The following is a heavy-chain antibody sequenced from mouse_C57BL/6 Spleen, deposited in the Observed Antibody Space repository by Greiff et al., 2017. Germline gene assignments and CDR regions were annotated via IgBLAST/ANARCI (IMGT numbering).Heavy chain of an antibody. CDR2: IHPNSGST. CDR3: AREKLGCFDY. J-gene: IGHJ2*01. Sequence: VKLQQPGAELVKPGASVKLSCKASGYTFTSYWMHWVKQRPGQGLEWIGMIHPNSGSTNYNEKFKSKATLTVDKSSSTAYMQLSSLTSEDSAVYYCAREKLGCFDYWGQGTTLTVSS. CDR1: GYTFTSYW. V-gene: IGHV1-64*01.